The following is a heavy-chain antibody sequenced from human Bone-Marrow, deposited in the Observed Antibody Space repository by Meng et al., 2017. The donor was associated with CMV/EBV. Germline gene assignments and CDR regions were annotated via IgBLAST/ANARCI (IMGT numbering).Heavy chain of an antibody. D-gene: IGHD2-15*01. V-gene: IGHV3-21*01. J-gene: IGHJ4*02. CDR1: GFTFSSYS. CDR2: ISSSSSYI. CDR3: ASRPTRYCSGGSCYVH. Sequence: GGSLRLSCAASGFTFSSYSMNWVRQAPGKGLEWVSSISSSSSYIYYADSVKGRFTISRDNAKNSLYLQMNSLRAEDTAVYYCASRPTRYCSGGSCYVHCGQGTLVTVSS.